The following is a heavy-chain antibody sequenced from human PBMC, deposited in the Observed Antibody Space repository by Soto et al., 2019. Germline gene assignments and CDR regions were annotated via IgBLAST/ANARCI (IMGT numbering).Heavy chain of an antibody. D-gene: IGHD3-10*01. CDR1: GDSVSRNSAA. CDR2: TYYRSKWYN. J-gene: IGHJ6*02. CDR3: ARDIPGGFGELPSSYGMDV. V-gene: IGHV6-1*01. Sequence: SQTLSLTCAISGDSVSRNSAAWNWIRQSPSRGLEWLGRTYYRSKWYNDYAVSVKSRITINPDTSKNQFSLQLNSVTPEDTAVYYCARDIPGGFGELPSSYGMDVWGQGTTVTVSS.